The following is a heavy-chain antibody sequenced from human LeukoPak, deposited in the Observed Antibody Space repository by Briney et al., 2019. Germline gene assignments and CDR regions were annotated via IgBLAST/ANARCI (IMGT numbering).Heavy chain of an antibody. D-gene: IGHD1-26*01. Sequence: GGSLRLSCAASGFTFSTYTMNWVRQAPGKGLEWVSSISNSGAYVYYADSVQGRFTISRDNAKNSLYLQMNSLRSEDTAVYYCARVGVDSGSYKGADYWGQGTLVSLSS. CDR1: GFTFSTYT. CDR3: ARVGVDSGSYKGADY. V-gene: IGHV3-21*01. CDR2: ISNSGAYV. J-gene: IGHJ4*02.